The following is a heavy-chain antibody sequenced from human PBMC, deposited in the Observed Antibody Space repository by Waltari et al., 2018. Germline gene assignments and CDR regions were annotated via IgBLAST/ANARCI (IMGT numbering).Heavy chain of an antibody. D-gene: IGHD6-19*01. CDR3: ARGFGYSSGWAYYYYGMDV. CDR2: INPNSGGT. Sequence: FTGYYMHWVRQAPGQGLEWMGWINPNSGGTNYAQKFQGWVTMTRDTSISTAYMELSRLRSDDTAVYYCARGFGYSSGWAYYYYGMDVWGQGTTVTVSS. V-gene: IGHV1-2*04. J-gene: IGHJ6*02. CDR1: FTGYY.